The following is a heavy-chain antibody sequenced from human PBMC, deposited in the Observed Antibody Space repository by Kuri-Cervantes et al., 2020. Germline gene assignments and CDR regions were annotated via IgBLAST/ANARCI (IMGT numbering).Heavy chain of an antibody. J-gene: IGHJ4*02. V-gene: IGHV3-33*01. CDR1: GFTFSSYG. CDR2: IWYDGSNK. Sequence: LSLTCAASGFTFSSYGMHRVRQAPGKGLEWVAVIWYDGSNKYYADSVKGRFTISRDNSKNTLYLQMNSLRAEDTAVYYCARGGYGSGSYYFDYWGQGTRVTVSS. D-gene: IGHD3-10*01. CDR3: ARGGYGSGSYYFDY.